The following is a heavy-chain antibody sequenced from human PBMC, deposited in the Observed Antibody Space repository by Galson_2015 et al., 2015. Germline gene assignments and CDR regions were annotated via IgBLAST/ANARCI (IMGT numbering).Heavy chain of an antibody. CDR2: IYYSGST. J-gene: IGHJ3*02. CDR3: ARHRVGISHAFDI. Sequence: SETLSLTCTVSGGSISIHSYYWGWIRQPPGKGLEWIGSIYYSGSTYQSPSLKSRVTMSVDTPKNQSSLNLSSVTAADSAVYYCARHRVGISHAFDIWGQGTMVTVSS. V-gene: IGHV4-39*01. D-gene: IGHD1-26*01. CDR1: GGSISIHSYY.